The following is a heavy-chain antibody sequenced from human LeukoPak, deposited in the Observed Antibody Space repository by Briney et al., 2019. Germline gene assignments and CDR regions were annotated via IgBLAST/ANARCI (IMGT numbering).Heavy chain of an antibody. D-gene: IGHD2-8*01. CDR1: GFTFSSYW. CDR2: ISPDGNTR. CDR3: ARDLNGAGDF. J-gene: IGHJ3*01. V-gene: IGHV3-74*01. Sequence: GGSLTLSCAASGFTFSSYWMHWVRRSPGKGLLWVSNISPDGNTRSHAESVQGRFTISRDNAKNTLYLQMSSLTADDTAVYYCARDLNGAGDFWDQATMITVSS.